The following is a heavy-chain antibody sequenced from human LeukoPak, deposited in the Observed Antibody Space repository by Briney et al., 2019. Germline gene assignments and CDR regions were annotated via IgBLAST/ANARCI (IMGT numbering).Heavy chain of an antibody. CDR1: NYSINDGYY. D-gene: IGHD3-9*01. V-gene: IGHV4-38-2*02. CDR3: ARERPRLVIDY. CDR2: VYHSGAT. Sequence: SETLSLTCTVSNYSINDGYYWGWIRQPPGKGLQWIGGVYHSGATYQNPSLKSRVTISVDTSKNQFFLKLSSVTAADTAVYYCARERPRLVIDYWGQGTLVTVSS. J-gene: IGHJ4*02.